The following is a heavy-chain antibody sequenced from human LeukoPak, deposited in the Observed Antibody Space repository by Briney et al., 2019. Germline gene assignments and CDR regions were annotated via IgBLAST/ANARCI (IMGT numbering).Heavy chain of an antibody. V-gene: IGHV3-9*01. J-gene: IGHJ4*02. CDR3: ARGLEKGYIYGIDY. D-gene: IGHD3-3*02. CDR2: ISWNSGTI. CDR1: GFTFDDYA. Sequence: GGSLRLSCAASGFTFDDYAMHWVRQAPGKGLEWVSGISWNSGTIGHADSVKGRFTISRDNAKDSLYLQMNSLRTDDTALYYCARGLEKGYIYGIDYWAQGPRFTVSS.